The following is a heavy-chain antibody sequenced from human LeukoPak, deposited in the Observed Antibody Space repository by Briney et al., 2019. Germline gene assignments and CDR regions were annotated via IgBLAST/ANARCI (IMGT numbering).Heavy chain of an antibody. Sequence: GGSLRLSCVASGFTFSSYEMNWVRQAPGKGLEWLSYISSSAETIFYADSVKGRFIISRDSAKNSLYLRMNSLRAEDTAVYYCARDSPYYYYYMDVWGKGTTVTVSS. CDR1: GFTFSSYE. CDR3: ARDSPYYYYYMDV. V-gene: IGHV3-48*03. CDR2: ISSSAETI. J-gene: IGHJ6*03.